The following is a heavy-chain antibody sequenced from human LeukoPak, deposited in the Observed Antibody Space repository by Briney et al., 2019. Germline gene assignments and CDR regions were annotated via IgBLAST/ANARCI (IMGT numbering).Heavy chain of an antibody. V-gene: IGHV4-34*01. D-gene: IGHD1-7*01. CDR2: INHSGST. Sequence: SETLSLTCAVYGGSFSGYYWSWIRQPPGKGLEWIGEINHSGSTNYNPSLKSRVTISVDTSKNQFSLKLSSVTAADTAVYYCARGGYWNYAANIGAFDIWGQGTMVTVSS. J-gene: IGHJ3*02. CDR1: GGSFSGYY. CDR3: ARGGYWNYAANIGAFDI.